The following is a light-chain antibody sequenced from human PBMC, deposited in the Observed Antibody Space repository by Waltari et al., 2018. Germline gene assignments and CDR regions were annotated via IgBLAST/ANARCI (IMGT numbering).Light chain of an antibody. V-gene: IGKV3-20*01. CDR3: QQYGSSQYT. J-gene: IGKJ2*01. CDR1: QSVSSSY. Sequence: ESVLMQSPGPRSLSPGERATLSCRASQSVSSSYLAWYQQKPGQAPRLLIYGASSRATGIPDRFSGSGSGTDFTLTISRLEPEDFAVYYCQQYGSSQYTFGQGTKLEIK. CDR2: GAS.